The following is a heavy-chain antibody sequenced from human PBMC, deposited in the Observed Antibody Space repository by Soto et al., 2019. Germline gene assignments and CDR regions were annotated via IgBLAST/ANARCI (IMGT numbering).Heavy chain of an antibody. CDR1: GGSFSGYY. D-gene: IGHD6-19*01. CDR2: INHSGST. J-gene: IGHJ4*02. V-gene: IGHV4-34*01. Sequence: QVQLQQWGAGLLKPSETLSLTCAVYGGSFSGYYWSWIRQPPGKGLEWIGEINHSGSTNYNPSLKSRVTILVDTAKNQFSLKLSSVTAADTAVYYCARTSPPLLAVAGKSVFDYWGQGTLVTVSS. CDR3: ARTSPPLLAVAGKSVFDY.